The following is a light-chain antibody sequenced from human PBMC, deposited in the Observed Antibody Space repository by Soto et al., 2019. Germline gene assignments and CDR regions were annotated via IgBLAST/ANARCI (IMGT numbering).Light chain of an antibody. CDR2: DAS. CDR1: QSISSW. V-gene: IGKV1-5*01. CDR3: QQYNSYAWT. Sequence: DLPMTQSPSTLSASVGDRVTITCRASQSISSWLAWYQQKPGKAPKLLIYDASSFESGVPSRFSGSGSGTEFTLTISSLQPDDFATYYCQQYNSYAWTFGQGTKVEIK. J-gene: IGKJ1*01.